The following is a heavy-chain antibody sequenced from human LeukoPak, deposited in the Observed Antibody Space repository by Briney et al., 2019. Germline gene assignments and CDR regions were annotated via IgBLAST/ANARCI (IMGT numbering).Heavy chain of an antibody. CDR2: TYYSGTT. CDR1: GGSISSSSKY. Sequence: SETLSLTCTVSGGSISSSSKYWGWIRQPPGKGLEWIGSTYYSGTTYYNPSLKSRVTVSVDTSKNQFSLKLSSVTAADTAVYYCATTTIRLGYWGQGTLVTVSS. D-gene: IGHD1-26*01. CDR3: ATTTIRLGY. V-gene: IGHV4-39*07. J-gene: IGHJ4*02.